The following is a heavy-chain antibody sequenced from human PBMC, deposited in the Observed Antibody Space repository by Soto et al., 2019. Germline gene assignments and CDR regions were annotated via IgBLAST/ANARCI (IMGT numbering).Heavy chain of an antibody. CDR3: ARAGVAAFDQ. CDR2: ISSSSGHI. D-gene: IGHD6-13*01. CDR1: GFTFSTYS. V-gene: IGHV3-21*01. Sequence: GGSLRLSCVTSGFTFSTYSMKWVRQAPGRGLEWVSPISSSSGHIYFAGSVKGRFTISRDNAKNSMYLQMDSLRVEDTAVYYCARAGVAAFDQWGRGTLVTVSS. J-gene: IGHJ4*02.